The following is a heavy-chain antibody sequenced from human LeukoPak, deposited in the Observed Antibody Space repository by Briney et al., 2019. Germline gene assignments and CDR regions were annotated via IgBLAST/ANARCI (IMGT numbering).Heavy chain of an antibody. D-gene: IGHD1-26*01. V-gene: IGHV4-30-4*01. CDR1: GGSISSGDYY. CDR2: IYYSGST. Sequence: SQTLSLTCTVSGGSISSGDYYWSWIRQPPGKGLEWIGYIYYSGSTYYNPSLKSRVTISVDTSKSQFSLKLSSVTAADTAVYYCARGGSGSYDEAFDIWGQGTMVTVSS. CDR3: ARGGSGSYDEAFDI. J-gene: IGHJ3*02.